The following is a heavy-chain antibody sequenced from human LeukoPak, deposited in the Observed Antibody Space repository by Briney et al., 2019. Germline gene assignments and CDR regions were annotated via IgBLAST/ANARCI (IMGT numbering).Heavy chain of an antibody. CDR3: AGAIGTPSIVWGSGFDH. CDR1: GGSISTYY. Sequence: PSETLSLTCTVSGGSISTYYWSWIRQPAGKGLEWIGLISGSGSTLYKPSLNSRVIMSADTSKNQFSLKVSSVTAADTAVYFCAGAIGTPSIVWGSGFDHWGQGTLVTVSS. V-gene: IGHV4-4*07. CDR2: ISGSGST. J-gene: IGHJ4*02. D-gene: IGHD2-21*01.